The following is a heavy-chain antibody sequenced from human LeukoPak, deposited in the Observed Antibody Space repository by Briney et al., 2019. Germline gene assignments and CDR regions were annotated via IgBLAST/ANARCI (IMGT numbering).Heavy chain of an antibody. CDR1: GFTFSNYG. J-gene: IGHJ6*03. Sequence: GGSLRLSCAASGFTFSNYGMHWVRQAPGKGLEWLSIISYDGSNKYYADSVKGRFTISRDNAKNSLYLQMNSLRAEDTAVYYCARDAGYDFWSGYYYYYYMDVWGKGTTVTVSS. CDR3: ARDAGYDFWSGYYYYYYMDV. V-gene: IGHV3-30*03. CDR2: ISYDGSNK. D-gene: IGHD3-3*01.